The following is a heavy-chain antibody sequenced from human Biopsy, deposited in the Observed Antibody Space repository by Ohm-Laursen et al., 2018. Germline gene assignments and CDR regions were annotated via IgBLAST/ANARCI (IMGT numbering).Heavy chain of an antibody. Sequence: ASVKVSCKVSGYTLNELSMHWVRQVPGKGLEWMGGFAPENGKTVYAQNFRARVSLTEDTSTDTAYMELRSLRSEDTAVYYCAADINVWNVNYWGQGTQVTASS. D-gene: IGHD1-1*01. CDR1: GYTLNELS. CDR3: AADINVWNVNY. V-gene: IGHV1-24*01. CDR2: FAPENGKT. J-gene: IGHJ4*02.